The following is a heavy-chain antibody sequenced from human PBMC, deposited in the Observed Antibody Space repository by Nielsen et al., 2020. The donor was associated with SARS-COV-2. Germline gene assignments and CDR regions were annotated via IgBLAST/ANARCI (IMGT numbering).Heavy chain of an antibody. D-gene: IGHD2-2*01. CDR1: GFTFSSYA. J-gene: IGHJ4*02. Sequence: GGSLRLSCAASGFTFSSYAMHWVRQAPGKGLEWVAVISYDGSNKYYADSVKGRFTISRDNSKNTLYLQMNSLRAEDTAVYYCARGYCSSTSCYSGTLDYWGQGTPVTVSS. CDR3: ARGYCSSTSCYSGTLDY. CDR2: ISYDGSNK. V-gene: IGHV3-30-3*01.